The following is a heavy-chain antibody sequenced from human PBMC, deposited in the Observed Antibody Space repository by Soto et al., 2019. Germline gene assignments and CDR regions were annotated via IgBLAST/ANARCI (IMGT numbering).Heavy chain of an antibody. D-gene: IGHD3-9*01. CDR2: ISYDASNK. Sequence: QVQLVQSGGGVVQPGRSLRLSCAASGFPFSTSTMHWVRQAPGKGLEWVALISYDASNKYYADSVKGRFTISRDNSENTLYVQMNSLRAEDTAVYYCAREDRDGYHNFYHYGLDVWGQGTTVTVSS. CDR3: AREDRDGYHNFYHYGLDV. V-gene: IGHV3-30*03. J-gene: IGHJ6*02. CDR1: GFPFSTST.